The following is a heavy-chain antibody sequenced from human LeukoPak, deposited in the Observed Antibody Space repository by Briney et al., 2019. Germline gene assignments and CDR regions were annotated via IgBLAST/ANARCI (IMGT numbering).Heavy chain of an antibody. D-gene: IGHD3-10*01. Sequence: SETLSLTGTVSGGSISSYYWSWSRQPPGKGLEGIGYIYYSGSTDYKPSLKGRVTISVDTSKNQFSPKMSSVTAADTAVYYCARHEVIGESPLDYWGQGTLVTVSS. J-gene: IGHJ4*02. V-gene: IGHV4-59*08. CDR1: GGSISSYY. CDR2: IYYSGST. CDR3: ARHEVIGESPLDY.